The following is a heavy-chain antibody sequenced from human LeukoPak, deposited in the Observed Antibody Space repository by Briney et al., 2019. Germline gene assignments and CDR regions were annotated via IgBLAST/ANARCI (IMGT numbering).Heavy chain of an antibody. V-gene: IGHV6-1*01. CDR1: GDSVPSNSAA. CDR3: ASTPVTYYQRAGYYFESYFGY. J-gene: IGHJ4*02. D-gene: IGHD3-22*01. Sequence: SQTLSLTCAISGDSVPSNSAAWTWIRQSPSRGLEWLGWTYYRSKWYYDYALSVKSRIIIKPDTSKNQFSLQLHSVTPEDTAVYFCASTPVTYYQRAGYYFESYFGYWGQGTLVTVSS. CDR2: TYYRSKWYY.